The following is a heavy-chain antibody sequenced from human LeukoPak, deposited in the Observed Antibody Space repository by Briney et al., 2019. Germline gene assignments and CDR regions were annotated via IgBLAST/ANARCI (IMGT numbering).Heavy chain of an antibody. CDR3: ARDPGGHDAFDI. CDR2: ISSSSSYI. V-gene: IGHV3-21*01. Sequence: PGGSLRLSCAASGFTFSSYSMNWVRQAPGKGLEWVSSISSSSSYIYYADSVKGRFTISRDNAKNSLYLQMNSLRAEDTAVYYCARDPGGHDAFDIWGQGTMVTVSS. J-gene: IGHJ3*02. CDR1: GFTFSSYS.